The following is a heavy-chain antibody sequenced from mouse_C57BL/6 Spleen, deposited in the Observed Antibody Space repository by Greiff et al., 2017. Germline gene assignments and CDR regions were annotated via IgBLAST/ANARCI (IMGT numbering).Heavy chain of an antibody. CDR3: ARTTVVQGPYAMDY. J-gene: IGHJ4*01. D-gene: IGHD1-1*01. Sequence: QVQLQQPGAELVKPGASVKLSCTASGYTFTSYWMHWVKQRPGRGLEWIGRIDPNSGGTKYNEKFKSKATLTVDKPSSTAYMQLSSLTSEDSAVYDCARTTVVQGPYAMDYWGQGTSVTVSS. CDR1: GYTFTSYW. CDR2: IDPNSGGT. V-gene: IGHV1-72*01.